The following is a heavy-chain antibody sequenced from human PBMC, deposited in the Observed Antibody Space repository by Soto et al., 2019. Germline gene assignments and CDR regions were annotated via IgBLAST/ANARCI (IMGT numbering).Heavy chain of an antibody. J-gene: IGHJ5*02. D-gene: IGHD6-19*01. V-gene: IGHV4-61*01. Sequence: SETLSLMGPFSGSALSMGCYFYPWVRQPPGKGLEWLGYIYYSGGTNYNPSLKSRVTISLDKSKSQFSLRLISVTAADTAVYYCTREQSDDNYFDPCGQGTLVTVSS. CDR3: TREQSDDNYFDP. CDR2: IYYSGGT. CDR1: GSALSMGCYF.